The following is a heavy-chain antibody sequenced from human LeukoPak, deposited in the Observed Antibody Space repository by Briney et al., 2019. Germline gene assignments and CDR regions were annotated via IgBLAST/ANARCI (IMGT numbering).Heavy chain of an antibody. Sequence: GGSLRLSCAASGFTFGNYAMAWVRHSPGKGLEWVSCITDIGKNTYHTDSVKGRFTISRDNSKNTLSLQTNSLRVEDTAVYYCAKATQRYCTGGTCYPLDYWGQGTLVTVSS. J-gene: IGHJ4*02. CDR1: GFTFGNYA. CDR2: ITDIGKNT. D-gene: IGHD2-8*02. V-gene: IGHV3-23*01. CDR3: AKATQRYCTGGTCYPLDY.